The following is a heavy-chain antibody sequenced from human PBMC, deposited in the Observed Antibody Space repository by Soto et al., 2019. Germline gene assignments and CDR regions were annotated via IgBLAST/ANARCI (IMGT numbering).Heavy chain of an antibody. D-gene: IGHD5-18*01. CDR2: ISYGGST. Sequence: PSETLSLTCAVYGESFSGYHWTWIRQHPGKGLDWIGCISYGGSTSYNPSLKSRVTISVDTSKNQFSLKLTSVTAADTAVYYCSRGILVWGQGALVTVSS. CDR1: GESFSGYH. CDR3: SRGILV. V-gene: IGHV4-31*11. J-gene: IGHJ4*02.